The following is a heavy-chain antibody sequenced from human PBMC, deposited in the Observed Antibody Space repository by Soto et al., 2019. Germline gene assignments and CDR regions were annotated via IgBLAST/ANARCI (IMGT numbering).Heavy chain of an antibody. J-gene: IGHJ4*02. CDR1: GYTFTSYA. V-gene: IGHV1-3*01. D-gene: IGHD2-21*02. Sequence: ASVKVSCKASGYTFTSYAMHWVRQAPGQRLEWMGWINAGNGNTKYSQKFQGRVTITRDTSASTAYMEPSSLRSEDTAVYYCARSIVVVTAIDYWGQGTLVTVSS. CDR3: ARSIVVVTAIDY. CDR2: INAGNGNT.